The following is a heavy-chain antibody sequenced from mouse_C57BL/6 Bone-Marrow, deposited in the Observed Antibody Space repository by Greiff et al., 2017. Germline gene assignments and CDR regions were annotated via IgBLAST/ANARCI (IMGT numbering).Heavy chain of an antibody. D-gene: IGHD1-1*01. V-gene: IGHV1-55*01. CDR2: IYPGSGST. Sequence: VQVVESGAELVKPGASVKMSCKASGYTFTSYWITWVKQRPGQGLEWIGDIYPGSGSTNYNEKFKSKATLTVDTSSSTAYMQLSSLTSEDSAVYYCARKITTVVAEGFAYWGQGTLVTVSA. CDR3: ARKITTVVAEGFAY. CDR1: GYTFTSYW. J-gene: IGHJ3*01.